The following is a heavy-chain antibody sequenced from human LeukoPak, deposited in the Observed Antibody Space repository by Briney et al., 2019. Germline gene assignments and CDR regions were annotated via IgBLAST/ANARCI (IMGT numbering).Heavy chain of an antibody. D-gene: IGHD1-26*01. CDR3: ARGEIVGGSTSNFDY. CDR1: GYSFSSHW. J-gene: IGHJ4*02. V-gene: IGHV5-51*01. Sequence: GESLKISCKGSGYSFSSHWIGWVRRMPGKGLEWMGLIYPGDSDTRYNPSFQGQVTMSADKSISTAYLHWSSLKASDTAMYYCARGEIVGGSTSNFDYWGQGALVTVSS. CDR2: IYPGDSDT.